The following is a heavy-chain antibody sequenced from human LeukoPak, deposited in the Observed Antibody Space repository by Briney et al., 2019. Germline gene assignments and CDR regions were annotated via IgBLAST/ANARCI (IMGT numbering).Heavy chain of an antibody. J-gene: IGHJ4*02. V-gene: IGHV4-34*01. Sequence: SETLSLTCAVYGGSFSGYYWSWIRQPPGKGLEWIGEINHSGSTNYNPSLRSRVTVSVHTSKNQFSLKLNSVTAADTAIYYCAREADMARPFDYWGQGTLVTVSS. CDR1: GGSFSGYY. D-gene: IGHD5-24*01. CDR2: INHSGST. CDR3: AREADMARPFDY.